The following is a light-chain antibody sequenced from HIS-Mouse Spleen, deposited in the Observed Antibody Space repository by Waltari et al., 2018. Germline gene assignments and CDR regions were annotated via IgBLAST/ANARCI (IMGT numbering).Light chain of an antibody. J-gene: IGLJ1*01. CDR1: SSDVGGYNY. V-gene: IGLV2-11*01. CDR3: CSYAGSYTGV. Sequence: QSALTQPRSVSGSPGQSVTISCTGTSSDVGGYNYVSWYQQHPGKAPKLMIYDVSKRPSGVPDRFSGSKSCNTASLTISGLQAEDEADYYCCSYAGSYTGVFGTGTKVTVL. CDR2: DVS.